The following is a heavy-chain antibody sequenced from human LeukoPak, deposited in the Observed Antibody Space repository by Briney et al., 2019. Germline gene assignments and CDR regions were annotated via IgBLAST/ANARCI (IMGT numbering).Heavy chain of an antibody. J-gene: IGHJ6*02. CDR1: GFRFSDYW. V-gene: IGHV3-7*05. CDR3: ARVRVSSYYGMDI. D-gene: IGHD2/OR15-2a*01. CDR2: IKEDESEK. Sequence: GGSLRLSCAASGFRFSDYWMSWVRQAPGKGLEWVANIKEDESEKYYVDSVKGRSTISRDNARNSLFLQMNYLRAEDTAVYYCARVRVSSYYGMDIWGRGTTVTVSS.